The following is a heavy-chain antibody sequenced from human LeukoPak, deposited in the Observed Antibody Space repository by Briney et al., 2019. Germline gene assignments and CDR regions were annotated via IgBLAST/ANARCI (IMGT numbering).Heavy chain of an antibody. J-gene: IGHJ4*02. CDR1: GFTFTSSW. CDR3: ARWNDGWEFAY. V-gene: IGHV3-7*05. Sequence: GGSLRLSCAAAGFTFTSSWMAWVRQAPGKGLEWVAHIKEDGTEEYYIDSVKGRFSISRDNAKNTLYLQMSSVRAEDTAVYYCARWNDGWEFAYLGQGTLVSVSS. D-gene: IGHD1-1*01. CDR2: IKEDGTEE.